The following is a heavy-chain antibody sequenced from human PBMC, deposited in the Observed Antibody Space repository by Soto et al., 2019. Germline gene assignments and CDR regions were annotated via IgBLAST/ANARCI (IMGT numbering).Heavy chain of an antibody. CDR3: ARDGPYDFWSGYYIGYYYYGMDV. J-gene: IGHJ6*02. Sequence: ASVKVSCKASGYTFTSYGISWVRQAPGQGLEWMGWISAYNGNTNYAQKLQGRVTMTTDTSTSTAYMEPRSLSSDDTAVYYCARDGPYDFWSGYYIGYYYYGMDVWGQGTTVTVSS. V-gene: IGHV1-18*01. D-gene: IGHD3-3*01. CDR1: GYTFTSYG. CDR2: ISAYNGNT.